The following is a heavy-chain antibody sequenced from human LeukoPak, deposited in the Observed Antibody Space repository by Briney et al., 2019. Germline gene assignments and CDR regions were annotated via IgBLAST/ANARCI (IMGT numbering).Heavy chain of an antibody. J-gene: IGHJ4*02. V-gene: IGHV1-18*01. CDR2: ISVYNGDT. CDR1: GYTFTSYG. CDR3: ARLRNGDYGRFYFDY. D-gene: IGHD4-17*01. Sequence: ASVKVSCKSSGYTFTSYGISWVRQAPGQGLEWMGWISVYNGDTNYAQNLQGRVTMTTDTSTSTAYMEPRSLRSDDTAVYYCARLRNGDYGRFYFDYWGQGTLVTVSS.